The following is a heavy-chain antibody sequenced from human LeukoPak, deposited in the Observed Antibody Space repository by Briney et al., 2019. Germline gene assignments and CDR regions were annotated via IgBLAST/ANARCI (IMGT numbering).Heavy chain of an antibody. CDR1: GGSISNGDHY. Sequence: SETLSLTCTVSGGSISNGDHYWSWIRQHPGKGLEWIGGIYYSGSTYYNPSLKSRVTISVDTSRNEFSLRLSSVTAADTALYFCARQSGSYGGILDNWGQGILGTVSS. J-gene: IGHJ4*02. CDR2: IYYSGST. V-gene: IGHV4-39*01. CDR3: ARQSGSYGGILDN. D-gene: IGHD1-26*01.